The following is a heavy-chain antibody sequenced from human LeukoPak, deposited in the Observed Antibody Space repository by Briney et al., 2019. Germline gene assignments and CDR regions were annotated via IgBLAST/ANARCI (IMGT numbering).Heavy chain of an antibody. CDR2: IKPNSGGT. J-gene: IGHJ4*02. CDR3: ARARADVLLWFGELSTFGGEFDY. CDR1: GDTFTVYY. V-gene: IGHV1-2*02. Sequence: SVKVSCKASGDTFTVYYMHWVRQAPGQGLEWMGWIKPNSGGTNYAQKFQGRVTMTRDTSISTAYMELSRLRSDDTAVYYCARARADVLLWFGELSTFGGEFDYWGQGTLVTVSS. D-gene: IGHD3-10*01.